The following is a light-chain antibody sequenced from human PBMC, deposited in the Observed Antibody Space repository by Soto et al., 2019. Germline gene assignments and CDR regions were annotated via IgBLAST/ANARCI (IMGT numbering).Light chain of an antibody. CDR2: GAS. Sequence: EIVLTQSPGTLSLSPGERATLSCRAGQSVSNNYLAWYQQKPGQAPRLLIYGASSRATDIPDRFSGSGSGTDFTLTISRLEPEDFAVFFCQQYGSSPPTFGQGTKVDIK. CDR1: QSVSNNY. V-gene: IGKV3-20*01. CDR3: QQYGSSPPT. J-gene: IGKJ1*01.